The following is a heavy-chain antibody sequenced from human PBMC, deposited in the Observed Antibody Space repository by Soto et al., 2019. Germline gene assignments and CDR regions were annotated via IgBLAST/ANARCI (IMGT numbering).Heavy chain of an antibody. V-gene: IGHV3-23*01. CDR2: ISGSGGST. CDR1: GFTFSTYA. Sequence: PGGSLRLSCAASGFTFSTYAMSWVRQAPGKGLEWVSGISGSGGSTNHADSVKGRFIISRDNSKNMVYLQMNSLRVEDTAVYYCACLAWFGDPVPPFDCWGQGTVVTVSS. CDR3: ACLAWFGDPVPPFDC. D-gene: IGHD3-10*01. J-gene: IGHJ4*02.